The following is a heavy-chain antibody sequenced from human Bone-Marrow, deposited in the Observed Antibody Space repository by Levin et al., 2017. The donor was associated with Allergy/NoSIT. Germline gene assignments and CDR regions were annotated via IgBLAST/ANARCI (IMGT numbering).Heavy chain of an antibody. J-gene: IGHJ4*02. V-gene: IGHV3-15*07. CDR3: TTVVH. Sequence: RGESLKISCAASGFTFSDAWMNWVRQAPGKGLEWVGRIKSETDGGTVNYGAPVKGRFTISREDSKNTLYLQLNSLKTEDTAVYYCTTVVHWGQGTLVTVSS. CDR2: IKSETDGGTV. CDR1: GFTFSDAW.